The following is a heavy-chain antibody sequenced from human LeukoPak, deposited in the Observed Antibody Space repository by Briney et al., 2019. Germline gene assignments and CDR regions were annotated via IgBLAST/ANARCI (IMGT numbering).Heavy chain of an antibody. CDR3: ARGLLLYSSYMDV. D-gene: IGHD6-13*01. Sequence: GGSLRLSCAASGFTFSSYAMHWVRQAPGEGLEWVAVISYDGSNKYYADSVKGRFTISRDNSKNTPYLQMNSLRAEDTAVYYCARGLLLYSSYMDVWGKGTTVTVSS. CDR2: ISYDGSNK. V-gene: IGHV3-30*01. J-gene: IGHJ6*03. CDR1: GFTFSSYA.